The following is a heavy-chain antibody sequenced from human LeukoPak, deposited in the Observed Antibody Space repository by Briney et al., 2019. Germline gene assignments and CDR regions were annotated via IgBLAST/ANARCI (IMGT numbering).Heavy chain of an antibody. Sequence: GGSLRPSFSAVAFTFRSYAMSWVSQAPGNGLGWDLAISGSGGSTYYADSVKGRFTISSDNSKNTLYLKMNSLRAEDTAVYYCAKGSSSWQMGAFDYWGQGTLVTVSS. CDR1: AFTFRSYA. CDR3: AKGSSSWQMGAFDY. J-gene: IGHJ4*02. D-gene: IGHD6-13*01. CDR2: ISGSGGST. V-gene: IGHV3-23*01.